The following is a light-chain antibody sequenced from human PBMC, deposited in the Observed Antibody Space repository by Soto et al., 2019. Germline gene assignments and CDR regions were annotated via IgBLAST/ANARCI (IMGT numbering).Light chain of an antibody. J-gene: IGKJ1*01. Sequence: EIVLTQSPGTLSLSPVERATLSCRSSQSVGSDYLAWYQQKPGQAPRLLIYGASSRATGIPDRFSGSGSGTDFTLTISSLEPEDFAVYYCQQRSNWPRTFGQGTKVDIK. CDR3: QQRSNWPRT. CDR1: QSVGSDY. V-gene: IGKV3D-20*02. CDR2: GAS.